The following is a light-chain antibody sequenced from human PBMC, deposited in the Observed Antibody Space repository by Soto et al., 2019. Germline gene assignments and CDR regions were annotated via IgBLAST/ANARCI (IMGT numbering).Light chain of an antibody. Sequence: EILIMPSPATLSVSPGERATLSCRASQSVSSNLAWYQQKPGQAPRLLIYDASNRATGTPDRFSGSGSGTDFTLTISRLEPEDSAVYYCQFYGSSLITFGQGTRLEIK. V-gene: IGKV3-20*01. J-gene: IGKJ5*01. CDR1: QSVSSN. CDR3: QFYGSSLIT. CDR2: DAS.